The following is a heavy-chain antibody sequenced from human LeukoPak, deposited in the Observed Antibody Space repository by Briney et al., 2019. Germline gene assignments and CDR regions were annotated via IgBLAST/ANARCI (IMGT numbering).Heavy chain of an antibody. D-gene: IGHD1-26*01. J-gene: IGHJ4*02. V-gene: IGHV3-48*02. CDR1: GLTFSDYS. CDR2: INSGSSTI. Sequence: GGSLTLSFAASGLTFSDYSINCVRQAPGKGLEWVSYINSGSSTIYYVDSVEGRFTISRDNAKNSLYLQMNSLRDEDTAVYHCARTRSKVGTTTFHYWGQGTVVSVSS. CDR3: ARTRSKVGTTTFHY.